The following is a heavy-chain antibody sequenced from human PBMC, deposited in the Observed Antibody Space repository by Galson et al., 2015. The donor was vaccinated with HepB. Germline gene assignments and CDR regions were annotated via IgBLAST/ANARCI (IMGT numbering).Heavy chain of an antibody. J-gene: IGHJ4*02. CDR2: IYYSGST. CDR3: ARTNFSGYFDY. D-gene: IGHD2-15*01. Sequence: ETLSLTCTVSGGSISSYYWSWIRQPPGKGLEWIGYIYYSGSTNYNPSLKSRVTISVDTSKNQFSLKLSSVTAADTAVYYCARTNFSGYFDYWGQGTLVTVSS. CDR1: GGSISSYY. V-gene: IGHV4-59*08.